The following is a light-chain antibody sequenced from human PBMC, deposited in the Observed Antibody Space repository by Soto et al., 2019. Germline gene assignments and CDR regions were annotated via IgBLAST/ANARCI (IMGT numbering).Light chain of an antibody. CDR2: STD. V-gene: IGLV8-61*01. J-gene: IGLJ2*01. CDR1: SGSVSTRYY. Sequence: QAVVTQEPSFSVSPGGTVTLTCGLTSGSVSTRYYPSWYQQTPGQAPRTLIYSTDTRSSGVPDRFSGSILGNKAALTITGAQADDESVYYCLLYMGSGISLFGGGTQLTVL. CDR3: LLYMGSGISL.